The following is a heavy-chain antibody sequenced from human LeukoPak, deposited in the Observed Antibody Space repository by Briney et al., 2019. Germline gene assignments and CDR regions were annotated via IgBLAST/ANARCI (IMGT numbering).Heavy chain of an antibody. V-gene: IGHV4-39*01. J-gene: IGHJ5*02. CDR3: ARTVGATWRWFDP. CDR1: GGSISSSSYY. CDR2: IYYSGST. Sequence: SETLSLTCTVSGGSISSSSYYWGWIRQPPGKGLEWIGSIYYSGSTYYNPSLKSRVTISVDTSKNQFSLKLSSVTAADTAVYYCARTVGATWRWFDPWGQGTLVTVSS. D-gene: IGHD1-26*01.